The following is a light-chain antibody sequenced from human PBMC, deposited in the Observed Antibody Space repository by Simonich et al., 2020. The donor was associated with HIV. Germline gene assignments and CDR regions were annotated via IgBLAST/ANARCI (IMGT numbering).Light chain of an antibody. CDR2: EGS. V-gene: IGLV2-23*01. Sequence: QSALTQPASVSGSPGQSITISCPGTSSYVGGYNYVSWYQQHPGKAPKLMIYEGSKRPSGVSNRFSGSKSGNTASLTISGLQAEDEADYYCCSYAGSTTAVFGGGTQLTVL. CDR3: CSYAGSTTAV. J-gene: IGLJ7*01. CDR1: SSYVGGYNY.